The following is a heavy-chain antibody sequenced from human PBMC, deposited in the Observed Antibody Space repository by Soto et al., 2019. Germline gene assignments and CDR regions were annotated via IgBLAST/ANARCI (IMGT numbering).Heavy chain of an antibody. CDR1: GFTFSSYG. D-gene: IGHD3-9*01. V-gene: IGHV3-30*18. CDR2: ISYDGSNK. Sequence: SLRLSCAASGFTFSSYGMHWVRQAPGKGLEWVAVISYDGSNKYYADSVKGRFTISRDNSKNTLYLQMNSLRAEDTAVYYCAKEISPSGYYDILTSPYYYMDVWGKGTTVTVSS. J-gene: IGHJ6*03. CDR3: AKEISPSGYYDILTSPYYYMDV.